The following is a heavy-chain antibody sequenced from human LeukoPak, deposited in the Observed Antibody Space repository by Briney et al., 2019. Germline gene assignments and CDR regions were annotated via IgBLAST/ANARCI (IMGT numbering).Heavy chain of an antibody. CDR2: ISDSGDNT. CDR3: AKANSITIFGVISPVDY. Sequence: GGSLRLSCVASGFTFSSYAMSWVRQAPGKGLEWVSPISDSGDNTYYADSVKGRFTISRDSSKNTLYLQMNSLRAEDTAVYYCAKANSITIFGVISPVDYWGQGTLVTVSS. J-gene: IGHJ4*02. V-gene: IGHV3-23*01. CDR1: GFTFSSYA. D-gene: IGHD3-3*01.